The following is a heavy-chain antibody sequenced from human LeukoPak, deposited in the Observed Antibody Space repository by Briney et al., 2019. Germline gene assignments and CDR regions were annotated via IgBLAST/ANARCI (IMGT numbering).Heavy chain of an antibody. D-gene: IGHD6-13*01. CDR1: GFTFSSYG. Sequence: GGSLRLSCAASGFTFSSYGMHWVRQAPGRGLEWVAVIWYDGSNKYYADSVKGRFTISRDNSKNTLYLQMNSLRAEDTAVYYCARDGHSSSWYFFDYWGQGTLVTVSS. CDR3: ARDGHSSSWYFFDY. J-gene: IGHJ4*02. CDR2: IWYDGSNK. V-gene: IGHV3-33*01.